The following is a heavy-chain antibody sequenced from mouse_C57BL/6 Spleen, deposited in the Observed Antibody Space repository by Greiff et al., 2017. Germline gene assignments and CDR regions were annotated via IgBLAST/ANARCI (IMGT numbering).Heavy chain of an antibody. D-gene: IGHD1-1*02. CDR2: INPNNGGT. CDR1: GYTFTDYY. CDR3: ARGGGYWYFDV. Sequence: EVKLQQSGPELVKPGASVKISCKASGYTFTDYYMNWVKQSHGKSLEWIGDINPNNGGTSYNQKFKGKATLTVDKSSSTAYMELRSLTSEDSAVYYCARGGGYWYFDVWGTGTTVTVSS. J-gene: IGHJ1*03. V-gene: IGHV1-26*01.